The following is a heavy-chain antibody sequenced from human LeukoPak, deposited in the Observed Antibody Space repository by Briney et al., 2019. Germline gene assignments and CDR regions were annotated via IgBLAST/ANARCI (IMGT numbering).Heavy chain of an antibody. CDR3: ARGEGGFRI. V-gene: IGHV3-23*01. CDR2: ISGSGGST. J-gene: IGHJ3*02. D-gene: IGHD1-26*01. Sequence: GGSLRLSCAASGFTFSSYAMSWVRQAPGKGLEWVSAISGSGGSTYYADSVKGRFTISRDNSKNSLYLQMNSLRDEDTAVYYCARGEGGFRIWGQGTMVTVSS. CDR1: GFTFSSYA.